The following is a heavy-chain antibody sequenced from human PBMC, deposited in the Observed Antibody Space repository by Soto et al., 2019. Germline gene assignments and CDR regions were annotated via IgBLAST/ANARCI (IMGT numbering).Heavy chain of an antibody. Sequence: GGSLRLSCAASGFTFSSYGMHWVRQAPGKGLEWVAVISYDGINKYYADSVKGRFTISRDNSKNTLYLQMNSLRAEDTAVYYCAKDARPGYSSSWYPNYFDYWGQGTLVTVSS. D-gene: IGHD6-13*01. CDR3: AKDARPGYSSSWYPNYFDY. V-gene: IGHV3-30*18. J-gene: IGHJ4*02. CDR2: ISYDGINK. CDR1: GFTFSSYG.